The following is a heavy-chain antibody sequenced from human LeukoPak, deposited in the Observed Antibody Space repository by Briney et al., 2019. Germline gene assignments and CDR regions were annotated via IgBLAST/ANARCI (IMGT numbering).Heavy chain of an antibody. Sequence: GGTLRLSCGASGFTFSNYAMSWVRQAPGKGLEWVSTSSGNGGSTYYGDSVKGRFTISRDNVKNTLHLQMSSLRAEDTAVYYCARDSNWNNGGFDYWGQGTLVTVSA. J-gene: IGHJ4*02. V-gene: IGHV3-23*01. CDR2: SSGNGGST. D-gene: IGHD1/OR15-1a*01. CDR1: GFTFSNYA. CDR3: ARDSNWNNGGFDY.